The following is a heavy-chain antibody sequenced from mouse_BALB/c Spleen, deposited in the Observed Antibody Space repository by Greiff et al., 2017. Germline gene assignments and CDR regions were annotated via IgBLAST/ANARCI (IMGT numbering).Heavy chain of an antibody. CDR2: IYPGDGDT. J-gene: IGHJ3*01. Sequence: QVHVKQSGAELVRPGSSVKISCKASGYAFSSYWMNWVKQRPGQGLEWIGQIYPGDGDTNYNGKFKGKATLTADKSSSTAYMQLSSLTSEDSAVYFCARRAGRVWFAYWGQGTLVTVSA. V-gene: IGHV1-80*01. CDR3: ARRAGRVWFAY. CDR1: GYAFSSYW. D-gene: IGHD3-3*01.